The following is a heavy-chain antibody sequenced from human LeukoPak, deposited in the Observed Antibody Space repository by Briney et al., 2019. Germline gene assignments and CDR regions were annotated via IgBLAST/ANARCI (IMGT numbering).Heavy chain of an antibody. D-gene: IGHD5-12*01. Sequence: GGSLRVSCAASGFAFSSYTMNWVRQAPGKGLEWVSTISSRSSYIYYADSVKGRFTISRDNAKNSLYLQMNSLRAEDTAVYYCARDPFSGYDKRVYYFDYWGQGALVTVSS. V-gene: IGHV3-21*06. CDR2: ISSRSSYI. J-gene: IGHJ4*02. CDR1: GFAFSSYT. CDR3: ARDPFSGYDKRVYYFDY.